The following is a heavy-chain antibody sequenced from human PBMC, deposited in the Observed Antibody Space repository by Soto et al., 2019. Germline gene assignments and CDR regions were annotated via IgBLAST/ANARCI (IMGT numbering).Heavy chain of an antibody. CDR1: GFTFSSYS. Sequence: GGSLRLSCAASGFTFSSYSMNWVRQAPGKGLEWVSYIGSSSSTIYYADSVKGRFTISRDNAKNSLYLQMNSLRAEDTAVYYCARRLLWFGEFYYYGMDVWGQGTTVTVSS. V-gene: IGHV3-48*01. CDR3: ARRLLWFGEFYYYGMDV. D-gene: IGHD3-10*01. J-gene: IGHJ6*02. CDR2: IGSSSSTI.